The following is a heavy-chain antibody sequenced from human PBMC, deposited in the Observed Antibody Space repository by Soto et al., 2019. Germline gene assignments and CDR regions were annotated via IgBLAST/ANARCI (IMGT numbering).Heavy chain of an antibody. V-gene: IGHV3-23*01. Sequence: EVQLLESGGGLVQPGGSLRLSCAASGFTFGIYAMGWVRQAPGKGLEWVSSINGSGSSTYYADSVKCRFTVYRDNSKNTMFLQMDSQSADETAVLYCSEVDSVGVYYCYSHAMDVWGQATTVTVSS. J-gene: IGHJ6*02. D-gene: IGHD3-16*01. CDR2: INGSGSST. CDR3: SEVDSVGVYYCYSHAMDV. CDR1: GFTFGIYA.